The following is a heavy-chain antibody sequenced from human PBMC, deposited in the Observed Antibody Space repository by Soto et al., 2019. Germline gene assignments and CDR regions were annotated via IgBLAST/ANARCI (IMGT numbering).Heavy chain of an antibody. Sequence: SCAASGFTFSSYSMNWVRQAPGKGLEWVSYISSSSSTIYYADSVKGRFTISRDNSKNTLYLQMNSLRAEDTAVYYCAKDRGVEVTTRFFDYWGQGTLVTVSS. V-gene: IGHV3-48*01. CDR1: GFTFSSYS. D-gene: IGHD4-17*01. CDR2: ISSSSSTI. J-gene: IGHJ4*02. CDR3: AKDRGVEVTTRFFDY.